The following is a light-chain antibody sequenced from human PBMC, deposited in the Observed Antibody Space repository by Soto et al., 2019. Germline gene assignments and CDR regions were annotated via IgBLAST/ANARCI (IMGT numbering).Light chain of an antibody. V-gene: IGKV3-15*01. J-gene: IGKJ4*01. CDR1: QSVNSH. CDR2: GAS. Sequence: EIVIAHYSGTLSCCRGERATLSCRTSQSVNSHLAWYQHKPGQAPRLLIYGASSRATGIPTRFSGSGSGTEFTLTIDSLQSEDFAIYFCQQYNNWPGTFGGGSKVDI. CDR3: QQYNNWPGT.